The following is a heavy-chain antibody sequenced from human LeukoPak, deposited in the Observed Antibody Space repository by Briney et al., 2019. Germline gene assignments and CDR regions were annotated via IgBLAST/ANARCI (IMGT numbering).Heavy chain of an antibody. CDR1: AYSIFSYC. D-gene: IGHD3-16*01. Sequence: PAESLQIFSWGAAYSIFSYCIGWVGQMPGKGLEWMVVIHPGDSDTRYSPSIQGQVTISADKSITPAYLQWSSLEASDTDMYYCVRLTRGSAYYYYGMDVWGQGTTVTVSS. CDR3: VRLTRGSAYYYYGMDV. CDR2: IHPGDSDT. V-gene: IGHV5-51*01. J-gene: IGHJ6*02.